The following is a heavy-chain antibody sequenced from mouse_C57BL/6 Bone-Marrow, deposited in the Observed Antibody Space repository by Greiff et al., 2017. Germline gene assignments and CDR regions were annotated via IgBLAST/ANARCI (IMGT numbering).Heavy chain of an antibody. Sequence: VQLQQSVAELVRPGASVKLSCTASGFNIKNTYMHWVKQRPEQGLEWIGRIDPANGNTKYAPKFPGKAPITADTSSTPAYLQLSSLTSEDTAIYYCASLIYYGYAFDYWGQGTTLTVSS. CDR1: GFNIKNTY. CDR2: IDPANGNT. CDR3: ASLIYYGYAFDY. J-gene: IGHJ2*01. V-gene: IGHV14-3*01. D-gene: IGHD2-2*01.